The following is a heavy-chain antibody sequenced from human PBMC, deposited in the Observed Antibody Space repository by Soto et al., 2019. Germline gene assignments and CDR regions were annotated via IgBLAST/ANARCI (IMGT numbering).Heavy chain of an antibody. CDR3: ARQSHYNFIDY. CDR1: GYSFTSYW. CDR2: IYPGDSDT. J-gene: IGHJ4*02. Sequence: GESLKISCKGSGYSFTSYWIGWVRQMPGKGLGWMGIIYPGDSDTRYSPSFQGQATISADKSISTAYLQWSSLKASDTAMYYCARQSHYNFIDYWGQGTLVTVSS. D-gene: IGHD4-4*01. V-gene: IGHV5-51*01.